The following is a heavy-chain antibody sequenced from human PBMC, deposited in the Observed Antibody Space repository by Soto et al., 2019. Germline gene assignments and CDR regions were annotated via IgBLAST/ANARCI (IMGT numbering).Heavy chain of an antibody. CDR2: INPSGGST. CDR1: GYTFTSYY. J-gene: IGHJ3*02. CDR3: AREGGPGIAVAGALRAFDI. D-gene: IGHD6-19*01. V-gene: IGHV1-46*01. Sequence: ASVKVSCKASGYTFTSYYMHWVRQSPGQGLEWMGIINPSGGSTSYAQKFQGRVTMTRDTSTSTVYMELSSLRSEDTAVYYCAREGGPGIAVAGALRAFDIWGQGTMVTVSS.